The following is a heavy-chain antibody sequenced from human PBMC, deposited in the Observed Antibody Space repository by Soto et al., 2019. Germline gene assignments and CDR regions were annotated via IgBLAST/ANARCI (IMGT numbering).Heavy chain of an antibody. V-gene: IGHV4-31*03. D-gene: IGHD4-17*01. J-gene: IGHJ3*02. CDR2: IYYSGST. CDR1: GGSISSGGYY. Sequence: QVQLQESGPGLVKPSQTLSLTCSVSGGSISSGGYYWSWIRQHPGKGLEWIGYIYYSGSTYYNPSLKSRVTISVDTSKNQFSLKLSSVTAADTAVYYCATPNRLRGGFALDIWGQGTMVTVSS. CDR3: ATPNRLRGGFALDI.